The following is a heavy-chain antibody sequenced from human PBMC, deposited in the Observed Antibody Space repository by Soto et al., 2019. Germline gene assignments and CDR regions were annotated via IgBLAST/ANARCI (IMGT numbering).Heavy chain of an antibody. CDR3: ARENWHFDY. V-gene: IGHV1-2*02. Sequence: QVQLVQSGAEVKKPGASVKVSCKTSGYTFSDYRMHWVRQAPGQGLEWMGWVSPISGDTNYAQEFQGRVTMTSDPSIKTVYMELNSLTSDDTSMFYCARENWHFDYWGQGTLITASS. CDR2: VSPISGDT. J-gene: IGHJ4*02. CDR1: GYTFSDYR.